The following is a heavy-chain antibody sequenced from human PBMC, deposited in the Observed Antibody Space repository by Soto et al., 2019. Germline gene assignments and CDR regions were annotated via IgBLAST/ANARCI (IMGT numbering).Heavy chain of an antibody. V-gene: IGHV4-30-4*08. CDR2: IHYSGST. Sequence: SETLSFTCTVSGGSISSGGYYWSWIRQHPGKGLEWIGYIHYSGSTYYNPSLKSRVTISVDMSKNQFSLKLSSLTAADTAVYYCARGVAAAGTYWFDPWGQGTLVTVSS. CDR1: GGSISSGGYY. CDR3: ARGVAAAGTYWFDP. D-gene: IGHD6-13*01. J-gene: IGHJ5*02.